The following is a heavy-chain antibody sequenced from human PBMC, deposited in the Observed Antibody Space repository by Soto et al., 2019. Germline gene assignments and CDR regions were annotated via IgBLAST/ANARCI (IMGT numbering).Heavy chain of an antibody. J-gene: IGHJ6*02. V-gene: IGHV3-23*01. D-gene: IGHD2-15*01. CDR2: IGASGDNT. CDR3: AKLGYCSGGTCYLDYYNGLDV. CDR1: GFTFNRFA. Sequence: DVQLLESGGGLVQPGGSLRLSCAASGFTFNRFAMTWVRQAPGKGLEWVSTIGASGDNTFYADSVKGRFTISRDNSGDTLFLQMNRLRADDTALYYCAKLGYCSGGTCYLDYYNGLDVWGQGTTVTVSS.